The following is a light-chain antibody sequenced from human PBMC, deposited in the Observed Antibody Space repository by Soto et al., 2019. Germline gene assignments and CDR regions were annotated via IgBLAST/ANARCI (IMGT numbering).Light chain of an antibody. V-gene: IGLV2-23*03. CDR1: SSDVGSYNL. CDR3: CSYAGGSTFVV. J-gene: IGLJ2*01. Sequence: QSVLTQPASVSGSPGQSITISCTGTSSDVGSYNLVSWYQQHPGKAPKLMIYEGSKRPSGVSNRFSGSKSGNTASLTISGLQGEDEADYYCCSYAGGSTFVVFGGGTKLTVL. CDR2: EGS.